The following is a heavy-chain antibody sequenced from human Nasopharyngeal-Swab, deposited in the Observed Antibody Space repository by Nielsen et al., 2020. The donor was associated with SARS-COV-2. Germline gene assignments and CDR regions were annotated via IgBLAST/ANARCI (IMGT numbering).Heavy chain of an antibody. D-gene: IGHD3-3*01. V-gene: IGHV4-34*01. J-gene: IGHJ5*02. CDR3: ARGLGKQITIFEVVIAYNWFDP. Sequence: QGAGTGLEWVGVINHSGSTNYNSSLKSRVTISVDTSKNQFSLKLSSVTAADTAVYYCARGLGKQITIFEVVIAYNWFDPWGQGTLVTVSS. CDR2: INHSGST.